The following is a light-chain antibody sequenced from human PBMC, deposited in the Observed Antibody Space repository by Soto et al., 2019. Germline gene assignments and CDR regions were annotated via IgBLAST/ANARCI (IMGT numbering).Light chain of an antibody. V-gene: IGKV3-20*01. CDR2: GAS. Sequence: EIVLTQSPGTLSLSPGERATLSCRASQSVSSSYLAWYQHKPGQAPRLLIYGASTRATGIPDRFSGSGSGTYFTLTISTLEPHDLAVYYCQQFGIPFTSGPRTKVDLK. CDR1: QSVSSSY. CDR3: QQFGIPFT. J-gene: IGKJ3*01.